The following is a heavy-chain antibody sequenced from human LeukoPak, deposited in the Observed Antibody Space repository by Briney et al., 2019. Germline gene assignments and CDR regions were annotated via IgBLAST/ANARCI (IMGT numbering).Heavy chain of an antibody. Sequence: ASVKVSCKASGYTFTSYGISWVRQAPGQGLEWMGWISAYNCNTNYAQKLQGRVTMTTDTSTSTAYMELRSLRSDDTAVYYCARVGDMVRGVIITDAFDIWGQGTMVTVSS. CDR2: ISAYNCNT. CDR3: ARVGDMVRGVIITDAFDI. J-gene: IGHJ3*02. V-gene: IGHV1-18*01. D-gene: IGHD3-10*01. CDR1: GYTFTSYG.